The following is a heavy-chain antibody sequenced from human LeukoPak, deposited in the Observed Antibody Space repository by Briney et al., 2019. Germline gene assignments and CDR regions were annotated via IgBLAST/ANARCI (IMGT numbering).Heavy chain of an antibody. CDR3: AREGSYYAFNYFDS. J-gene: IGHJ5*01. CDR2: IIPIFGTA. Sequence: SVKVSCKASGYTFTSYGISWVRQAPGQGLEWMGGIIPIFGTANYVQKFQGRVTITADESTSTAYMELSSLRSEDTAVYYCAREGSYYAFNYFDSWGQGTLVTVSS. CDR1: GYTFTSYG. V-gene: IGHV1-69*13. D-gene: IGHD1-26*01.